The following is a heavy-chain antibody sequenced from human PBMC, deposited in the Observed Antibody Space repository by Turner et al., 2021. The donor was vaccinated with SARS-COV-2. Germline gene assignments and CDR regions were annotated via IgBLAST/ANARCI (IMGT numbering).Heavy chain of an antibody. Sequence: QVQLVQSGAEVKKPGASVKVSCKASGYTFTGYYMHWVRQAPGQGLEWMGWINPNSGGTNYAQKFQGRVTMTWDTSISTAYMELGRLRSDDTAVYYCASPTSRVNTGYNSGWALGLGYYGMDVWGQGTTVTVSS. CDR2: INPNSGGT. CDR3: ASPTSRVNTGYNSGWALGLGYYGMDV. V-gene: IGHV1-2*02. CDR1: GYTFTGYY. D-gene: IGHD6-19*01. J-gene: IGHJ6*02.